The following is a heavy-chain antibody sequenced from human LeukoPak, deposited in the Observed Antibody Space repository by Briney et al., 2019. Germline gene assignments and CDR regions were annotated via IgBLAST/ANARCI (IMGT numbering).Heavy chain of an antibody. Sequence: GGALRLSCAASGFTFSDYYMSWIRQAPGKGPEWVSYISSSGSTIYYADSVKGRFTISRDNSKNTLYLQMNSLRAEDTAVYYCAKDIYYYGSGSLDYWGQGTLVTVSS. V-gene: IGHV3-11*04. CDR2: ISSSGSTI. CDR1: GFTFSDYY. J-gene: IGHJ4*02. CDR3: AKDIYYYGSGSLDY. D-gene: IGHD3-10*01.